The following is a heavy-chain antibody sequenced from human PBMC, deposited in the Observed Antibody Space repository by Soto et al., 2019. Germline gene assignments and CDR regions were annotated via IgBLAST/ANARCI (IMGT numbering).Heavy chain of an antibody. CDR1: GYTFTSYG. J-gene: IGHJ6*02. Sequence: GASVKVSCKASGYTFTSYGISWVRQAPGQGLEWMGWISAYNGNTNYAQKLQGRVTMTTDTSTSTAYMELRSLRSDDTAVYYCARDWSSSSGHYYYGMDVWGQGTTVTVSS. V-gene: IGHV1-18*01. D-gene: IGHD6-6*01. CDR2: ISAYNGNT. CDR3: ARDWSSSSGHYYYGMDV.